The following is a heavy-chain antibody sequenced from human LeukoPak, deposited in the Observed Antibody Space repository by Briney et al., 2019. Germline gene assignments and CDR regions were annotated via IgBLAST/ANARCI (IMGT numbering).Heavy chain of an antibody. D-gene: IGHD3-10*01. V-gene: IGHV3-48*02. CDR3: VLGSPFDY. CDR2: ISSSRRSI. Sequence: GGSLRLSCAASGFTFSSYSMNWVRQAPGKGLEWVSYISSSRRSIYYADSVKGRFTISRDNANNSLSLQMNSLRDEDTAVYYCVLGSPFDYWGQGTLVTVSS. CDR1: GFTFSSYS. J-gene: IGHJ4*02.